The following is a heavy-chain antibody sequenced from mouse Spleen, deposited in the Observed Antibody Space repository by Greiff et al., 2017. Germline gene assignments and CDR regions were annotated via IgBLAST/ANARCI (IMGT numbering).Heavy chain of an antibody. D-gene: IGHD1-1*01. CDR3: ARTLIYGGAMDY. Sequence: QVQLKQSGAELVKPGASVKLSCKASGYTFTSYWMPWVKQRPGQGLEWIGMIHPNSGSTNYNEKFKSKATLTVDTSSSTAYMQLSSLTSEDSAVYYCARTLIYGGAMDYWGQGTSVTVSS. V-gene: IGHV1-64*01. CDR1: GYTFTSYW. J-gene: IGHJ4*01. CDR2: IHPNSGST.